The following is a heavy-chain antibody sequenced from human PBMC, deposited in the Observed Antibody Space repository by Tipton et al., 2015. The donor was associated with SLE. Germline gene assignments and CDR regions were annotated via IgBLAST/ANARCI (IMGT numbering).Heavy chain of an antibody. CDR3: AKDRAHITIFGVVRFDY. CDR2: ISSSSSSI. D-gene: IGHD3-3*01. J-gene: IGHJ4*02. Sequence: SLRLSCAVSGLPFSTHTMTWVRQAPGKGLEWVSKISSSSSSIYYADSVKGRFTISRDNVKNSLYLQMNSLRAEDTAVYYCAKDRAHITIFGVVRFDYWGQGTLVTVSS. V-gene: IGHV3-48*01. CDR1: GLPFSTHT.